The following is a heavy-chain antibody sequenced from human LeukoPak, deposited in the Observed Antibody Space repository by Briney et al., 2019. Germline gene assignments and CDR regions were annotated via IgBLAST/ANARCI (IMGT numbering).Heavy chain of an antibody. CDR1: GFTFSTYA. Sequence: PGGSWGPSCPPPGFTFSTYAMPWVRQAPGKGREYVSAISSNGGSTYYANSVKGRFTISRDNSKNTLYLQMHSLRADDTAVYFCAKEVDTAAMGNWFDPWGQGTLVTVSS. CDR2: ISSNGGST. V-gene: IGHV3-64*01. D-gene: IGHD5-18*01. J-gene: IGHJ5*02. CDR3: AKEVDTAAMGNWFDP.